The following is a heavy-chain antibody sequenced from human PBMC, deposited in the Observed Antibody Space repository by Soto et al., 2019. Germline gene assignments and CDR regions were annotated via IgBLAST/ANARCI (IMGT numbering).Heavy chain of an antibody. J-gene: IGHJ6*02. V-gene: IGHV1-2*04. CDR1: GYTFTGYY. D-gene: IGHD4-17*01. CDR2: INPNSGGT. CDR3: ARGSEMTTKYYYYGMDV. Sequence: ASVKVSCKASGYTFTGYYMHWVRQAPGQGLEWMGWINPNSGGTNYAQKFQGWVTMTRDTSISTAYMELSRLRSDDTAVYYCARGSEMTTKYYYYGMDVWGQGTMVTVSS.